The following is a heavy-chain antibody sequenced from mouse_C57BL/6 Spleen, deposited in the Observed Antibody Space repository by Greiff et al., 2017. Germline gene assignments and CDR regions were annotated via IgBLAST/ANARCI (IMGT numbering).Heavy chain of an antibody. D-gene: IGHD2-3*01. J-gene: IGHJ3*01. CDR3: ANIDGYYTWFAY. CDR2: IHPNSGST. V-gene: IGHV1-64*01. CDR1: GYTFTSYW. Sequence: VQLQQPGAELVKPGASVKLSCKASGYTFTSYWMHWVKQRPGQGLEWIGMIHPNSGSTNYNGKLKSKATLTVDKSSSTAYMQLSSLTSEDSAVYYCANIDGYYTWFAYWGQGTLVTVSA.